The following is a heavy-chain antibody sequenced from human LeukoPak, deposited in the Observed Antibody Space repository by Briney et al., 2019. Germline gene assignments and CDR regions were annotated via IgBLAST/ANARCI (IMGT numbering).Heavy chain of an antibody. CDR3: ARSGWNDVPDY. CDR2: IYYSGSI. J-gene: IGHJ4*02. CDR1: GGSISSYY. Sequence: SETLSLTCTVSGGSISSYYWSWIRQPPGKGLEWIGYIYYSGSINYNPSLKRRATISVDTSKNQFSLKLSSVTAADTAVYYCARSGWNDVPDYWGQGTLVTVSS. V-gene: IGHV4-59*01. D-gene: IGHD1-1*01.